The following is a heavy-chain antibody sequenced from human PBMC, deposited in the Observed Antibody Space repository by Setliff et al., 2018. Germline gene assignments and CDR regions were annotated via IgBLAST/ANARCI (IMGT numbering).Heavy chain of an antibody. V-gene: IGHV4-39*01. CDR2: MYYGGST. J-gene: IGHJ4*02. CDR1: DGSISSDDYY. D-gene: IGHD2-21*01. Sequence: SLTCSVSDGSISSDDYYWAWIRQPPGKGLEWIGSMYYGGSTSYHSPFRSRVTISVDTSKRQFSLRLPSVTAADTAVYFCARHGGPAGDAFDIWGQGTLVTVSS. CDR3: ARHGGPAGDAFDI.